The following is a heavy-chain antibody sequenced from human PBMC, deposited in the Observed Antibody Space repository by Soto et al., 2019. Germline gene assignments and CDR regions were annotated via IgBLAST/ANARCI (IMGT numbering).Heavy chain of an antibody. Sequence: GESLKISCKGSGYSFTSYWIGWVRQMPGKGLEWMGIIYPGDSDTRYSPSFQGQVTISADKSISTAYLQWSSLKASDTAMYYCAINYYGSGTQHAFDICGQGTMVTVSS. CDR2: IYPGDSDT. J-gene: IGHJ3*02. V-gene: IGHV5-51*01. CDR3: AINYYGSGTQHAFDI. D-gene: IGHD3-10*01. CDR1: GYSFTSYW.